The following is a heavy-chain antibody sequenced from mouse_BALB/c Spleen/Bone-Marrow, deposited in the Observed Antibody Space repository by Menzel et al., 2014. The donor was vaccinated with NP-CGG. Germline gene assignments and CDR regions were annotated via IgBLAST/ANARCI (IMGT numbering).Heavy chain of an antibody. CDR2: IWSGGST. D-gene: IGHD2-2*01. Sequence: VKLVESGPGLVQPSQSLSITCTVSGFSLTSYGVHWVRQSPGRGLEWLGVIWSGGSTDYNAAFISRLSISKDNSKSQVFFKMNSLQANDTAIYYCARRLRYYAMDYWGQGTSVTVSS. J-gene: IGHJ4*01. V-gene: IGHV2-2*02. CDR1: GFSLTSYG. CDR3: ARRLRYYAMDY.